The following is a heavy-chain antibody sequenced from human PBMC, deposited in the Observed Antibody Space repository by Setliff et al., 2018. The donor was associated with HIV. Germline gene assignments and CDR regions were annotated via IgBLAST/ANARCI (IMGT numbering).Heavy chain of an antibody. CDR3: ARVRFLAAAGTLDY. D-gene: IGHD6-13*01. J-gene: IGHJ4*02. CDR2: ISPYTGNT. CDR1: GYTFTTYG. Sequence: ASVKVSCKASGYTFTTYGISWVRQAPGQGPEWMGWISPYTGNTDYAPRLLGRVTMTTDTSTSTAYMELRSLRSDDTAVYYCARVRFLAAAGTLDYWGQGTLVTVSS. V-gene: IGHV1-18*04.